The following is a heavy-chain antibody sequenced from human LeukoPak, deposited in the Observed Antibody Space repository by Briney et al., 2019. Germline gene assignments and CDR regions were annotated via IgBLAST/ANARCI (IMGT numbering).Heavy chain of an antibody. V-gene: IGHV3-7*03. J-gene: IGHJ4*02. CDR1: GFTFRGYW. D-gene: IGHD3-10*01. CDR3: ARYPLWGGSGSYYGH. Sequence: GGALRLSCTDSGFTFRGYWVSWVCQAPGTGVEWVAKIKQEGGEKNYVDSVRGRFTISRDNAKNSLYLEMNSLRAEDTAVYYCARYPLWGGSGSYYGHWGQGTLVTVSS. CDR2: IKQEGGEK.